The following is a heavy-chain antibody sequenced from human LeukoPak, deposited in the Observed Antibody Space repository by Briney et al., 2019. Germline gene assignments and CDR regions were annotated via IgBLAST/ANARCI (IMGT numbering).Heavy chain of an antibody. V-gene: IGHV4-34*01. CDR1: GGSFSGYY. Sequence: SETLSLTCAVYGGSFSGYYWSWIRQPPGKGLEWIGEINHSGCTNYNPSLKSRVTISVDTSKNQFSLKLSSVTAADTAVYYCARALPYHDYWGQGTLVTVSS. D-gene: IGHD1-14*01. CDR2: INHSGCT. CDR3: ARALPYHDY. J-gene: IGHJ4*02.